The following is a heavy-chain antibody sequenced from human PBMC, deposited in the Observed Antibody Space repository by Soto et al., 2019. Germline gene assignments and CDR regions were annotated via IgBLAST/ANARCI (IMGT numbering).Heavy chain of an antibody. Sequence: GGSLRLSCAASGFTFSSYAMSWVRQAPGKGLEWASAISGSGGSTYYADSVKGRFTISRDNSKNTLYLQMNSLRAEDTAVYYCAKEGPYGSGSYYTYYFDYWGQGTLVTVSS. V-gene: IGHV3-23*01. D-gene: IGHD3-10*01. CDR3: AKEGPYGSGSYYTYYFDY. J-gene: IGHJ4*02. CDR1: GFTFSSYA. CDR2: ISGSGGST.